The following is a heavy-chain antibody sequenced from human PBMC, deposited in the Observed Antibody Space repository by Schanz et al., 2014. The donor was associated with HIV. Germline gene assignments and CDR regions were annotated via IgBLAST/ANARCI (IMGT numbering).Heavy chain of an antibody. D-gene: IGHD6-13*01. CDR1: GFTFSSYA. J-gene: IGHJ3*01. CDR3: RVFMYSFDV. Sequence: EVQLLESGGGLVQPGGSLRLSCAASGFTFSSYAMHWVRQAPGKGLAWVSYITPDGSVTYADSVKGRFTTSRDSSKNMLFLQMNSLRVEDTAVYYCRVFMYSFDVWGQGTMVTVST. V-gene: IGHV3-74*02. CDR2: ITPDGSV.